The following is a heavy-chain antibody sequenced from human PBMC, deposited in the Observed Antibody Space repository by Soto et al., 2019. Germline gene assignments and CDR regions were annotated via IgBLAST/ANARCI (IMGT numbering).Heavy chain of an antibody. CDR1: GASVSSKSAA. D-gene: IGHD2-2*01. Sequence: SQTLSLTCAISGASVSSKSAAWNWISQSPSRGLEWLGRTYYRSKWYNDYAVSVKSRITINPDTSKNQFSLHLNPVTPEDTAVYYCATFLSTTSPDVWGEGTTVTVSS. V-gene: IGHV6-1*01. CDR2: TYYRSKWYN. J-gene: IGHJ6*04. CDR3: ATFLSTTSPDV.